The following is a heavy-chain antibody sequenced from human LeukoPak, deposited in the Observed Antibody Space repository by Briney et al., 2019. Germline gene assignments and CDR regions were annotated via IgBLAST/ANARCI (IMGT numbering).Heavy chain of an antibody. CDR2: ISGSGGST. V-gene: IGHV3-23*01. CDR3: KQKTAYEILTYFDY. J-gene: IGHJ4*02. CDR1: GFTFSSYA. Sequence: GGSLRVSCAASGFTFSSYAMSLIRQAPGKGLEWVSAISGSGGSTYYADSVKGRFTISRDNSKNTLYLQMNSLRAEDTAVFFFKQKTAYEILTYFDYWGQGTLVTVSS. D-gene: IGHD3-9*01.